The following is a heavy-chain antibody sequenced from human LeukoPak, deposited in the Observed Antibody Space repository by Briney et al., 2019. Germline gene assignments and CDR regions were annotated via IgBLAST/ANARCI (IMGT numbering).Heavy chain of an antibody. V-gene: IGHV4-38-2*01. Sequence: SETLSLTCAVSGYSISSDNYWVWIRQPPGQGLEWTGGIYHSGSTYYNPSLKSRVTMSVGTSKNQFSLKLSSVTAADTAVYYCARAPRDSSSSNYMRRFDYWGQGTLVTVSS. CDR3: ARAPRDSSSSNYMRRFDY. D-gene: IGHD3-22*01. CDR1: GYSISSDNY. J-gene: IGHJ4*02. CDR2: IYHSGST.